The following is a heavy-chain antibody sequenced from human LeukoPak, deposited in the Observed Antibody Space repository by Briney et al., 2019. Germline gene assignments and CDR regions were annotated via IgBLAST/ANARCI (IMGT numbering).Heavy chain of an antibody. CDR1: GYTFTRYH. D-gene: IGHD1-1*01. CDR2: INPNSGGT. CDR3: ASGSEVNSFYLYYSDY. V-gene: IGHV1-2*02. J-gene: IGHJ4*02. Sequence: ASVKVSCKTSGYTFTRYHLYWVRQAPGQGLEWMGWINPNSGGTNSAQKFKGRVTMTRDTSISTAYMELSRLTSDDTAVYYCASGSEVNSFYLYYSDYWGQGTLVTVSS.